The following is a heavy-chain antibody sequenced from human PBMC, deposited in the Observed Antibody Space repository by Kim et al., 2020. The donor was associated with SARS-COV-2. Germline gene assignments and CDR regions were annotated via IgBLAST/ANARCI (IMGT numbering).Heavy chain of an antibody. Sequence: SETLSLTCTVSGGSISSYYWSWIRQPAGKGLEWIGRIYTSGSTNYSPSLKSRVIMSVDTSQNQFSLRLNSVTAADTAVYYCAREEGTIYSRGSDGWGQGTTVTVS. D-gene: IGHD1-1*01. V-gene: IGHV4-4*07. J-gene: IGHJ6*02. CDR1: GGSISSYY. CDR2: IYTSGST. CDR3: AREEGTIYSRGSDG.